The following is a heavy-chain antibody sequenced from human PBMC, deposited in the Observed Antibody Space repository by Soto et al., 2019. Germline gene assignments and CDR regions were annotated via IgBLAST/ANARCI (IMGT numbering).Heavy chain of an antibody. CDR2: ISAYHGGT. D-gene: IGHD4-17*01. V-gene: IGHV1-18*01. CDR3: TRVVGDYHFDV. CDR1: GYSFSDYG. J-gene: IGHJ4*02. Sequence: GASVKDSCKASGYSFSDYGITWVRQAPGQGLEWMGWISAYHGGTNYAPKVQGRVTMTTDTSTSTAYMELRSLRSDDTAVYYCTRVVGDYHFDVWGQGTLVTVSS.